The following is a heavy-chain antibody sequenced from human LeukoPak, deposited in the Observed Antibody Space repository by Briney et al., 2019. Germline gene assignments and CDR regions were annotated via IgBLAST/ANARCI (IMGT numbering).Heavy chain of an antibody. D-gene: IGHD2-2*01. CDR2: MYYGGRT. Sequence: SSETLSLTCTVSGGSVSSATYYCGWIRQPPGKGLEWIGSMYYGGRTYYNPSLKSRVTMSVDTSKNQFSLKLTSVTAADTAVYYCARHEKGYCSSTTCSPYPPLDYWGQGTLVTVSS. CDR1: GGSVSSATYY. V-gene: IGHV4-39*01. CDR3: ARHEKGYCSSTTCSPYPPLDY. J-gene: IGHJ4*02.